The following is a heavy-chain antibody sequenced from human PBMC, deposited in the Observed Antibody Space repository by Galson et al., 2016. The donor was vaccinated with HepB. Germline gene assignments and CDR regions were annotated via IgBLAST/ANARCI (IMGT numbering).Heavy chain of an antibody. V-gene: IGHV5-51*01. Sequence: QSGAEVKKPGESLKISCKGSGYSFTFYWIAWVRQMPGKGLEWMGMIYPADSDTRYSPSVQGQVTMSVDKSMRTAYLQWSSLKASDTAMYYCAKHRGGGANCDGDCFSGVWGQGTLVTVSS. D-gene: IGHD2-21*02. CDR1: GYSFTFYW. CDR2: IYPADSDT. J-gene: IGHJ4*02. CDR3: AKHRGGGANCDGDCFSGV.